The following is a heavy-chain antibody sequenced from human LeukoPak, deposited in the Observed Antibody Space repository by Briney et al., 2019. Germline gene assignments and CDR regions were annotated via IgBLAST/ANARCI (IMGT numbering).Heavy chain of an antibody. D-gene: IGHD4-23*01. V-gene: IGHV3-66*01. CDR1: GFTVNYNY. CDR2: IYSGGST. CDR3: ARVKVATTYWFDP. J-gene: IGHJ5*02. Sequence: GGSMRLSCVASGFTVNYNYMSWVRQAPGKGLEWVSVIYSGGSTYYADSVKGRFTISRDNSKNTVYLQMNSLRVEDTAVYYCARVKVATTYWFDPWGQGTLVTVSS.